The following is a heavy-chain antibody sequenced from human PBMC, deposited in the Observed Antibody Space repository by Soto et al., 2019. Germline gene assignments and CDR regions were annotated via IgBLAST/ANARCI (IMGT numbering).Heavy chain of an antibody. V-gene: IGHV4-39*01. CDR2: IYYSGST. D-gene: IGHD6-25*01. J-gene: IGHJ4*02. Sequence: QLQLQESGPGLVKPSETLSLTCTVSGGSISSSSYYWGWLRQPPGKGLEWIGSIYYSGSTYYNPSLKSRVTISVDTSKNQFSLKLSSVTAADTAVYYCARLTISGVQFDDWGQGPLVTVSS. CDR1: GGSISSSSYY. CDR3: ARLTISGVQFDD.